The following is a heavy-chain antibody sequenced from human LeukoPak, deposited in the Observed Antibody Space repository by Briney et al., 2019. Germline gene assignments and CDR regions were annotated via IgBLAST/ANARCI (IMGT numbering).Heavy chain of an antibody. CDR1: GGSISGYY. CDR3: ARDPYDSSGYSDAFDI. Sequence: SETLSLTCTVSGGSISGYYWSWIRQPAGKGLEWIGRIYTSGSTNYNPSLKSRVTMSVDTSKNQFSLKLSSVTAADTAVYYCARDPYDSSGYSDAFDIWGQGTMVTVSS. CDR2: IYTSGST. D-gene: IGHD3-22*01. J-gene: IGHJ3*02. V-gene: IGHV4-4*07.